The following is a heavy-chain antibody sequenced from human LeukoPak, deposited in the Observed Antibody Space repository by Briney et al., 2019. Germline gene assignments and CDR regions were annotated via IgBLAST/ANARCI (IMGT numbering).Heavy chain of an antibody. V-gene: IGHV7-4-1*02. J-gene: IGHJ4*02. Sequence: EASVKVSCKASGYTFTSYAMNWVRQAPGQGLEWMGWINTNTGNPTYAQGFTGRFVFSLDTSVSTAFLEISSLKAEDTAVYYCARNSEGQLASSSDYWGQGTLVTVSS. CDR3: ARNSEGQLASSSDY. CDR2: INTNTGNP. D-gene: IGHD6-6*01. CDR1: GYTFTSYA.